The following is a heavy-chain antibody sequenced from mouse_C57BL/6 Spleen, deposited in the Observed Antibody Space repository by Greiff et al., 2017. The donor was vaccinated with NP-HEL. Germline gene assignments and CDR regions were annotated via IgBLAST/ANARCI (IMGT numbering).Heavy chain of an antibody. J-gene: IGHJ4*01. CDR3: VGTVVPYYYAMDY. V-gene: IGHV10-1*01. CDR2: IRSKSNNYAT. Sequence: EVNLVESGGGLVQPKGSLKLSCAASGFSFNTYAMNWVRQAPGKGLEWVARIRSKSNNYATYYADSVKDRFTISRDDSESMLYLQMNNLKTEDTAMYYCVGTVVPYYYAMDYWGQGTSVTVSS. CDR1: GFSFNTYA. D-gene: IGHD1-1*01.